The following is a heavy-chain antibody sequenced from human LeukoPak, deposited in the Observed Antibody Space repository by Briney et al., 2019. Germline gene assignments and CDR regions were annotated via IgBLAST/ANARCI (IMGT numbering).Heavy chain of an antibody. V-gene: IGHV4-59*01. CDR2: IYYSGST. Sequence: SETLSLTCTVSGGSISSYYWSWIRQPPGKGLEWIGYIYYSGSTNYNPSLKSRVTISVDTSKNQFSLKLSSVTAADTAVYYCARVIGVTAKYYFDYWGQGTLVTVSS. D-gene: IGHD2-21*02. J-gene: IGHJ4*02. CDR1: GGSISSYY. CDR3: ARVIGVTAKYYFDY.